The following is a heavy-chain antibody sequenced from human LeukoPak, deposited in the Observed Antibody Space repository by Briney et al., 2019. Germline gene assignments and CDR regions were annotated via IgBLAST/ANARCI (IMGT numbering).Heavy chain of an antibody. CDR2: INHSGST. V-gene: IGHV4-34*01. CDR3: ARRRSGSYLPHRAAFDI. D-gene: IGHD1-26*01. Sequence: PSETLSLTCAVYGGSFSGYYWSWIRQPPGKGLEWIGEINHSGSTNYNPSLKSRVTISVDTSKNQFSLKLSSVTAADTAVYYCARRRSGSYLPHRAAFDIWGQGTMVTVSS. J-gene: IGHJ3*02. CDR1: GGSFSGYY.